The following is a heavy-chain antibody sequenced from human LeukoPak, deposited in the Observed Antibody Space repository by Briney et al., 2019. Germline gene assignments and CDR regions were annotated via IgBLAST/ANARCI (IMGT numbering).Heavy chain of an antibody. Sequence: SVKVSCKASGGTFSSYAISWVRQAPGQGLEWMGGIIPIFGTANYAQKFQGRVTITADKSTSTAYMELSSLRSEDTAVYYCARSYYGSGSYFAADYWGQGTLVTVSS. CDR3: ARSYYGSGSYFAADY. V-gene: IGHV1-69*06. CDR1: GGTFSSYA. D-gene: IGHD3-10*01. J-gene: IGHJ4*02. CDR2: IIPIFGTA.